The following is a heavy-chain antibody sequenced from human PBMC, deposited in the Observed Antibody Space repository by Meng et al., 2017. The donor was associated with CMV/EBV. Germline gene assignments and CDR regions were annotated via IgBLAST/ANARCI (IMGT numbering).Heavy chain of an antibody. V-gene: IGHV3-33*01. J-gene: IGHJ5*02. CDR3: AGGEWFDP. CDR2: IWYDGSNK. Sequence: LSIACAESGFTVSSYGMHWVRQATVKGLEWVAVIWYDGSNKYYADYVKGRFTISRDNSKNTLYLQMNSLRAEDTAVYYCAGGEWFDPWGQGTLVTVSS. CDR1: GFTVSSYG.